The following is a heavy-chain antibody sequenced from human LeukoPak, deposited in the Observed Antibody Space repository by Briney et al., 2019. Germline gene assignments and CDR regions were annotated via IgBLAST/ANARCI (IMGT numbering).Heavy chain of an antibody. CDR2: IYYSGST. Sequence: PSETLSLTCTVSGGSISSSSYYWGWIRQPPGKGLEWIGSIYYSGSTYYNPSLKSRVTISVDTSKNQFSLKLSSVTAADTAVYYCARGRWELLSVLLDYWGQGTLVTVSS. J-gene: IGHJ4*02. CDR3: ARGRWELLSVLLDY. D-gene: IGHD1-26*01. CDR1: GGSISSSSYY. V-gene: IGHV4-39*07.